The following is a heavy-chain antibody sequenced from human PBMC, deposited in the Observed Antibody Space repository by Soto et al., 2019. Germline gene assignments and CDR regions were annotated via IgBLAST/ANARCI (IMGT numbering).Heavy chain of an antibody. CDR3: APLTVSLSGPYGIHV. V-gene: IGHV4-39*01. CDR2: MFYSGLT. J-gene: IGHJ6*02. Sequence: PSETLSLTCSVSGYSVSRSDYYWAWIRQPPGKGLEWIGGMFYSGLTYYNPSRKSRGTLSVATSKNHFSVRLTSVTAAHTAVYYCAPLTVSLSGPYGIHVWGQGTTVTVSS. D-gene: IGHD2-15*01. CDR1: GYSVSRSDYY.